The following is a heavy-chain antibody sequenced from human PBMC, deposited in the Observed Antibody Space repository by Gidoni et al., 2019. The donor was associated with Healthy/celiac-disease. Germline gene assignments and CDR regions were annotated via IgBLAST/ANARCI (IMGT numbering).Heavy chain of an antibody. D-gene: IGHD5-18*01. V-gene: IGHV3-30-3*01. J-gene: IGHJ6*02. CDR2: ISYDGSNK. CDR3: ARDSRIQLWLLSYYYGMDV. CDR1: GFTFSSYA. Sequence: QVQLVESGGGVVQPGRSLRLSCAASGFTFSSYAMHWVRQAPGKGLEWVAVISYDGSNKYYADSVKGRFTISRDNSKNTLYLQMNSLRAEDTAVYYCARDSRIQLWLLSYYYGMDVWGQGATVTVSS.